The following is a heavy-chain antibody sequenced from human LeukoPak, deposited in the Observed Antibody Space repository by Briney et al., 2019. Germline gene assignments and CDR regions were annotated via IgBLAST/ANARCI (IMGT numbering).Heavy chain of an antibody. D-gene: IGHD5-12*01. CDR1: AFTFSRYW. Sequence: GGSLRLSCAVSAFTFSRYWMHWVRQAPGKGLEWVSYISSSGSTIYYADSVKGRFTISRDNAKNSLYLQMNSLRAEDTAVYYCAKRKGYSGYADAFDIWGQGTMVTVSS. J-gene: IGHJ3*02. CDR3: AKRKGYSGYADAFDI. CDR2: ISSSGSTI. V-gene: IGHV3-48*04.